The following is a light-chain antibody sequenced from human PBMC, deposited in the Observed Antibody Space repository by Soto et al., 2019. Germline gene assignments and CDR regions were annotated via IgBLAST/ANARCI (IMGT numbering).Light chain of an antibody. V-gene: IGLV2-14*01. CDR2: EVS. CDR3: FSYTTSSTLV. CDR1: SSDVGGYNY. Sequence: QSALTQPASVSGSTRQSITSSCTRTSSDVGGYNYVSWYQQHPAKAPKLMIYEVSNRPSGVSHRFSGSKSGNTASLTISGLQAEDEADYYCFSYTTSSTLVFGGGTKLTVL. J-gene: IGLJ3*02.